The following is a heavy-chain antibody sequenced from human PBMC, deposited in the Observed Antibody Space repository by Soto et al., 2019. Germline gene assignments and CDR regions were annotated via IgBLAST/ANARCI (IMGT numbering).Heavy chain of an antibody. D-gene: IGHD4-17*01. Sequence: QVQLVQSGAEVKKPGSSVKVSCKASGGTFSSYAISWVRQAPGQGLEWMGGIIPIFGTANYAQKFQGRVTITADESTSTADMELGSLRAEDTAVYYCARADYGDYVGRHGMDVWGQGTTVTVSS. J-gene: IGHJ6*02. V-gene: IGHV1-69*12. CDR2: IIPIFGTA. CDR3: ARADYGDYVGRHGMDV. CDR1: GGTFSSYA.